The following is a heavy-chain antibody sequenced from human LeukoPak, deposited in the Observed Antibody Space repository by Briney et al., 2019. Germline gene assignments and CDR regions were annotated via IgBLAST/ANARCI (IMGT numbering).Heavy chain of an antibody. V-gene: IGHV4-34*01. CDR2: INHSGSV. D-gene: IGHD2-2*01. J-gene: IGHJ4*02. CDR1: GGSFSGYY. Sequence: SETLSLTCAVYGGSFSGYYWSWIRQPPGKGLEWIGEINHSGSVNYNPSLKSRVTISVDTSKNQFSLRLTSVTAADTAVFYCARHSKTSRHFDYWGQGTLVTVSS. CDR3: ARHSKTSRHFDY.